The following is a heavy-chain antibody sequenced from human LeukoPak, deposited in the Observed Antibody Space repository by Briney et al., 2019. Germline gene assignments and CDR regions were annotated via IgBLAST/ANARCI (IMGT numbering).Heavy chain of an antibody. CDR1: GWTFTKYY. J-gene: IGHJ5*02. CDR3: ATASGSYYNWFDP. Sequence: SVKVSCKASGWTFTKYYMHGVRQARGQGLEGMGIINPSGGSTSYAQKFQGRVTMPRDTSTSTVYMELSSLRSEDTAVYYCATASGSYYNWFDPWRQGTLVTVSS. D-gene: IGHD1-26*01. CDR2: INPSGGST. V-gene: IGHV1-46*01.